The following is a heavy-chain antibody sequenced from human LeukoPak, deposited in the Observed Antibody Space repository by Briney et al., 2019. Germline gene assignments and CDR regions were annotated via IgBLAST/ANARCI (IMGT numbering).Heavy chain of an antibody. V-gene: IGHV4-59*01. Sequence: SETLSLTCTVSGGSIRSYYWSWIRQPPGKGLEWIGYIYYSGSTNYNPSLKSRVTISVDTSKNQFSLKLSSVTAADTAVYYCARVDYYGSGSYQWFDPWGQGTLVTDSS. J-gene: IGHJ5*02. CDR1: GGSIRSYY. CDR3: ARVDYYGSGSYQWFDP. D-gene: IGHD3-10*01. CDR2: IYYSGST.